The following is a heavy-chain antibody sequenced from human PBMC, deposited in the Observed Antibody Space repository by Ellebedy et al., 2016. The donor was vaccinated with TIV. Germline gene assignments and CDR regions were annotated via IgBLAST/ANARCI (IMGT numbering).Heavy chain of an antibody. CDR3: ARVDGTTGYDAFDI. J-gene: IGHJ3*02. CDR2: ISSSSSYI. D-gene: IGHD1-7*01. V-gene: IGHV3-21*04. CDR1: GFTFSSYS. Sequence: GGSLRLSXAASGFTFSSYSMNWVRQAPGKGLEWVSSISSSSSYIYYADSVKGRFTISRDNAKNSLYLQMNSLRAEDTAVYYCARVDGTTGYDAFDIWGQGTMVTVSS.